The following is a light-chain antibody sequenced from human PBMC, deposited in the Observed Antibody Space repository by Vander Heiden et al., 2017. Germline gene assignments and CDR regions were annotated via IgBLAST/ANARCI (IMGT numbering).Light chain of an antibody. V-gene: IGLV2-14*01. CDR3: SSYTSSSTGHVV. J-gene: IGLJ2*01. Sequence: QSARTQPASVSGSPGQSITISCTGTSSDVGGYNYVPWYQQPPCKAPHLMIYDVSNRPSGVSTRFSGSKYGNTASLTISGLQAEDEADYYCSSYTSSSTGHVVFGGGTKLSVL. CDR2: DVS. CDR1: SSDVGGYNY.